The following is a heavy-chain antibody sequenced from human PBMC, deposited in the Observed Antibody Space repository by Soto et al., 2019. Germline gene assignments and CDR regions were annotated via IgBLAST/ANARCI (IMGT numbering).Heavy chain of an antibody. V-gene: IGHV4-34*01. CDR2: INHSGST. Sequence: LSLTCAVYGGSFSGYYWSWIRQPPGKGLEWIGEINHSGSTNYNPSLKSRVTISVDTSKNQFSLKLSSVTAADTAVYYCARGLISGSHYSGGWYYFDSWGRGTQVTVSS. CDR1: GGSFSGYY. CDR3: ARGLISGSHYSGGWYYFDS. J-gene: IGHJ4*02. D-gene: IGHD1-26*01.